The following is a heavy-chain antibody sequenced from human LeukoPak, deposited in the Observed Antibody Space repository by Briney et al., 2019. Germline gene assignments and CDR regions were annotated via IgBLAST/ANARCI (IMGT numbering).Heavy chain of an antibody. Sequence: VGSLRLPCAASGFTYSTSAMTWVRQAPGKGLEWVSTISGYGGSTFYTDPMKDRFTISRDNSQNILYLQMSSLRADDTAVYYCAKGGHYSPFDPWGQGTLVIVSS. CDR2: ISGYGGST. CDR3: AKGGHYSPFDP. CDR1: GFTYSTSA. V-gene: IGHV3-23*01. J-gene: IGHJ5*02. D-gene: IGHD4-11*01.